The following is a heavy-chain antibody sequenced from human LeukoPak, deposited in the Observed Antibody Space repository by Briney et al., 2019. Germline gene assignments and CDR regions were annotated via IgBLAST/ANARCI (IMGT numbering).Heavy chain of an antibody. J-gene: IGHJ3*02. Sequence: PSETLSLTCAVYGGSFSSYYWSWIRQPAGKGLEWIGRIYTSGSTNYNPSLKSRVTMSVDTSKNQFSLKLSSVTAADTAVYYCARVGTMVRGVIIPYYAFDIWGQGTMVTVFS. CDR2: IYTSGST. CDR1: GGSFSSYY. CDR3: ARVGTMVRGVIIPYYAFDI. D-gene: IGHD3-10*01. V-gene: IGHV4-59*10.